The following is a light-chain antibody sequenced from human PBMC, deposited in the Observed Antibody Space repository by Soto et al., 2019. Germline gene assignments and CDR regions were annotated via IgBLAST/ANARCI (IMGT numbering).Light chain of an antibody. CDR3: QQYNNWPLT. CDR1: QNLNSN. CDR2: DAS. J-gene: IGKJ4*01. V-gene: IGKV3-15*01. Sequence: EIVMTQSPATLSVPPGERATLSCRASQNLNSNLAWYQQKPGQAPRLLIYDASTRATAIPVRFSGSGSGTEFTLTISSLQSEDFAVYYCQQYNNWPLTFGGGTKVEIK.